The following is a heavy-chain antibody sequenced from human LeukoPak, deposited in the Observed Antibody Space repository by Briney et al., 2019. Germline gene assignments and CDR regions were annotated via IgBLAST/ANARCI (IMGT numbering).Heavy chain of an antibody. CDR3: ARPLGDGGPDAFDI. D-gene: IGHD4-23*01. CDR1: GGSFSGYY. Sequence: SETLSLTCAVYGGSFSGYYWSWIRQPPGKGLEWIGEINHSGSTNYNPSLKSRVTISVDTSKNQFSLKLSSVTAADTAVYYCARPLGDGGPDAFDIWGQGTMVTVSS. CDR2: INHSGST. J-gene: IGHJ3*02. V-gene: IGHV4-34*01.